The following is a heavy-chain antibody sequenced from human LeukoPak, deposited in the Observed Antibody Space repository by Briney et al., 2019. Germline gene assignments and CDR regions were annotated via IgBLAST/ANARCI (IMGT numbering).Heavy chain of an antibody. CDR2: IYYSGST. CDR1: GGSINNYY. V-gene: IGHV4-59*01. Sequence: SETLSLTCTVSGGSINNYYWSWIRQPPGKGLECIGYIYYSGSTNYNPSLKSRVTISVDTSKNQFSLNLTSMTAADTAVYYCARGKRNDDDAFDIWGQGTMVTVSS. J-gene: IGHJ3*02. D-gene: IGHD1-1*01. CDR3: ARGKRNDDDAFDI.